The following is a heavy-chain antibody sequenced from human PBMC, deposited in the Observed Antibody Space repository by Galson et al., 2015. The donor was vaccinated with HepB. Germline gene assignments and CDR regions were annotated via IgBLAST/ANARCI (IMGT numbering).Heavy chain of an antibody. V-gene: IGHV3-23*01. D-gene: IGHD3-16*01. CDR1: GFTFSSYA. CDR3: AKDRIRLGELHNWFDP. Sequence: SLRLSCAASGFTFSSYAMSWVRQAPGKGLEWVSAISGSGGSTYYADSVKGRFTISRDNSKNTLYLQMNSLRAEDTAVYYCAKDRIRLGELHNWFDPWGQGTLVTVSS. CDR2: ISGSGGST. J-gene: IGHJ5*02.